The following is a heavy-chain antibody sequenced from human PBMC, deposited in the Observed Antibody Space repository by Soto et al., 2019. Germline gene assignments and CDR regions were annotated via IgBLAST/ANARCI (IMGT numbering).Heavy chain of an antibody. Sequence: EVQLLESGGGLVQPGGSLRLSCAASGFTFSSYAMSWVRQAPGKGLEWVSAISGSGGSTYYADSVKGRFTISRDNSKNTLYLQMNSLRDEDTAVYHCAIDTAMANGRYFDYWGQGTLVTVSS. D-gene: IGHD5-18*01. CDR1: GFTFSSYA. CDR2: ISGSGGST. CDR3: AIDTAMANGRYFDY. V-gene: IGHV3-23*01. J-gene: IGHJ4*02.